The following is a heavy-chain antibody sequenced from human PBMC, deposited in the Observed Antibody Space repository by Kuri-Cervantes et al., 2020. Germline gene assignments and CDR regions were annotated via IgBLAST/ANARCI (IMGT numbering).Heavy chain of an antibody. CDR3: AKAMTPYQLLSWFDP. V-gene: IGHV3-48*04. Sequence: GESLKISCAASGFTFSSYTMNWVRQAPGKGLEWVSYISSSSSTIYYADSVKGRFTISRDNAKNSLYLQMNSLRAEDTALYYCAKAMTPYQLLSWFDPWGQGTLVTVSS. CDR2: ISSSSSTI. CDR1: GFTFSSYT. J-gene: IGHJ5*02. D-gene: IGHD2-2*01.